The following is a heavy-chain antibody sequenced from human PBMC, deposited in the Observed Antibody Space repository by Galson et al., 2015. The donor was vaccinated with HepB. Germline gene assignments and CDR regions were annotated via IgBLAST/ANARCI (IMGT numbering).Heavy chain of an antibody. V-gene: IGHV3-66*01. J-gene: IGHJ4*02. CDR3: ARAPGGDSGSSEHFDY. D-gene: IGHD1-26*01. CDR2: IYSGGST. Sequence: SLRLSCAASGFTVSSNYMSWVRQAPGKGLEWVSVIYSGGSTYYADSVKGRFTISRDNSKNTLYLQMNSLRAEDTAVYYCARAPGGDSGSSEHFDYWGQGTLVTVSS. CDR1: GFTVSSNY.